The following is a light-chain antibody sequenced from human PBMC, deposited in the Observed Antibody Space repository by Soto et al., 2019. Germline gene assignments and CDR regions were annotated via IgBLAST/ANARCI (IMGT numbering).Light chain of an antibody. CDR1: SSDSGAYDY. Sequence: QSALTQPASVSGSPGQSITISCTGTSSDSGAYDYVSWYQQHPGKAPKLLIYEVTNRPSGVSARFSASKSGNTASLTISGLQAEDEGDYYCCAQVMGRTRVFGGGTKLTVL. V-gene: IGLV2-14*01. J-gene: IGLJ3*02. CDR3: CAQVMGRTRV. CDR2: EVT.